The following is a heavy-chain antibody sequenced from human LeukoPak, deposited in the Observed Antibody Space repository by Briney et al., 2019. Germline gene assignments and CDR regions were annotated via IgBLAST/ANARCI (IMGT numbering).Heavy chain of an antibody. V-gene: IGHV4-59*01. Sequence: SETLSLTCTVSGGSISSYYWSWIRQPPGKGLEWIRYIYYSGSTNYNPSLKSRVTISVDTSKNQFSLKLSSVTAADTAVYYCARIGSGSFHTVDYWGQGTLVTVSS. J-gene: IGHJ4*02. D-gene: IGHD1-26*01. CDR2: IYYSGST. CDR3: ARIGSGSFHTVDY. CDR1: GGSISSYY.